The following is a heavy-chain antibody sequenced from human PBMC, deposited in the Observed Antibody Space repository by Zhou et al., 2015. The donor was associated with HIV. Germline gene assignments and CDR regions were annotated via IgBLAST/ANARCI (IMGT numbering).Heavy chain of an antibody. CDR3: ARGPPYNYDTTNNYFED. CDR1: GGTFSSYA. V-gene: IGHV1-69*01. Sequence: QVQLVQSGAEVKKPGSSVKVSCKASGGTFSSYAISWVRQAPGQGLEWMGGIIPIFGTANYAQKFQGRVTITADESTGTADMELSSLTSEDTAVYFCARGPPYNYDTTNNYFEDWGQGTLVTVSS. CDR2: IIPIFGTA. J-gene: IGHJ4*02. D-gene: IGHD3-16*01.